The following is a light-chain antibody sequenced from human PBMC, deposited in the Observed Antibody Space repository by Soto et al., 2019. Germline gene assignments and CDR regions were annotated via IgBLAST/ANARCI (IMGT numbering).Light chain of an antibody. CDR2: GAS. J-gene: IGKJ1*01. V-gene: IGKV3D-20*02. CDR3: QQRGNRPPWT. Sequence: EIVLTQCPGTLSLSPGERYPLSCMASQSVSNNYLAWYQQKPGQAPRLLIYGASNRATGIPDRFSGSGSGTDFTLTISRLEPEDFAVYYCQQRGNRPPWTVGPGTKVEIK. CDR1: QSVSNNY.